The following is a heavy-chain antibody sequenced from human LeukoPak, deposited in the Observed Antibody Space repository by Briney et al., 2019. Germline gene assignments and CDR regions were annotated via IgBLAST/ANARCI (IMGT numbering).Heavy chain of an antibody. V-gene: IGHV1-69*13. Sequence: SVKVSCKASGGTFSSYAISWVRQAPGKGLEWMGGIIPIFGTANYAQKFQGRVTITADESTSTAYMELSSLRSEDTAVYYCARDRRGYYNYYYMDVWGKGTTVTISS. CDR3: ARDRRGYYNYYYMDV. D-gene: IGHD5-12*01. CDR2: IIPIFGTA. CDR1: GGTFSSYA. J-gene: IGHJ6*03.